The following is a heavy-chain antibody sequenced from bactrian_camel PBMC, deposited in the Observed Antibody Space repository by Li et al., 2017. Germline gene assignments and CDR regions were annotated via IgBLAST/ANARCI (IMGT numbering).Heavy chain of an antibody. J-gene: IGHJ4*01. CDR3: AAKFCGRSSYDF. CDR1: GATFTC. Sequence: HVQLVESGGGSVQAGGSLRLSCATSGATFTCMGWFRQAPGKGREEVARTNRDGSTTYTESVKGRFTISKDGAKNTLYLQMNSLKLEDTAVYTCAAKFCGRSSYDFWGQGTQVTVS. CDR2: TNRDGST. V-gene: IGHV3S53*01. D-gene: IGHD3*01.